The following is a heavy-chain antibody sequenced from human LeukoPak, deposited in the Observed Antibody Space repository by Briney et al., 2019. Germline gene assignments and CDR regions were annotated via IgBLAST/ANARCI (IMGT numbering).Heavy chain of an antibody. Sequence: GASVKVPCKASGYTFTSYGVSWVRQAPGQSLEWLGWISAYNGNTYYAENFQARVTMTTDTSTSTAYMELRSLKSDDTAVYYCARDVFCSGNSCLRDAFDIWGQGTKVTVSS. CDR1: GYTFTSYG. CDR2: ISAYNGNT. D-gene: IGHD2-15*01. J-gene: IGHJ3*02. V-gene: IGHV1-18*01. CDR3: ARDVFCSGNSCLRDAFDI.